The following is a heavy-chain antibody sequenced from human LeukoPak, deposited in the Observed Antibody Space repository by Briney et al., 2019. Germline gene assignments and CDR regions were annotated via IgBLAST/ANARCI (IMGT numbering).Heavy chain of an antibody. V-gene: IGHV3-7*03. CDR3: ATPLDYYDRSDSHQGGD. D-gene: IGHD3-22*01. Sequence: GGSLRLSCAASGFTFSRHWMTWVRQAPGKGLEWVANIKHDGCEKNYVDSVKGRFTISRDNAKNSLYLQMNSLRAEDTAVYYCATPLDYYDRSDSHQGGDWGQGTLVTVSS. CDR2: IKHDGCEK. J-gene: IGHJ4*02. CDR1: GFTFSRHW.